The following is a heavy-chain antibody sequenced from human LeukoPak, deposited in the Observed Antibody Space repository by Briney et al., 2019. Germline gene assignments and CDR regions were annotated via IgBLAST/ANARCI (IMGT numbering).Heavy chain of an antibody. Sequence: SETLSLTCTVSGDSISSYYWSWIRQPPGKGLEWIGYIYYSGSSNYNPSLKSRVTISVDTSKNQVSLKLRSVTAADTAVYYCARAKKAVAGFFDYWGQGPLVTVSS. D-gene: IGHD6-19*01. V-gene: IGHV4-59*01. CDR2: IYYSGSS. CDR3: ARAKKAVAGFFDY. J-gene: IGHJ4*02. CDR1: GDSISSYY.